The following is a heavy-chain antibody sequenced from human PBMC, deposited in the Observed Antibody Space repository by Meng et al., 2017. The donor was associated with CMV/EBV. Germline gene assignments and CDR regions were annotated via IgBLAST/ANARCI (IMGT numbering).Heavy chain of an antibody. CDR1: GGSISSYY. CDR2: SYTSGST. J-gene: IGHJ4*02. Sequence: TVSGGSISSYYGSWIRQPAGKGLEWSGRSYTSGSTNYNPSLKSRVTMSVDTSKNQFSLKLSSVTAADTAVYYCARDRWGSGWKLFDYWGQGTLVTVSS. CDR3: ARDRWGSGWKLFDY. V-gene: IGHV4-4*07. D-gene: IGHD6-19*01.